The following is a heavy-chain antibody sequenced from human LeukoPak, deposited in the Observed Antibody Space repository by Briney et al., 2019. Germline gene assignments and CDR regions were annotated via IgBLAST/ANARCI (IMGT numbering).Heavy chain of an antibody. D-gene: IGHD3-22*01. CDR1: GFTFDDYG. V-gene: IGHV3-20*04. Sequence: GGSLRLSCAASGFTFDDYGMSWVRQAPGKGLEWVSGINWSGGSTGYADSVKGRFTISRDNAKNSLYLQMNSLRAEDTALYYCARASHYSESSDYPDYWGQGTLVTVSS. CDR3: ARASHYSESSDYPDY. CDR2: INWSGGST. J-gene: IGHJ4*02.